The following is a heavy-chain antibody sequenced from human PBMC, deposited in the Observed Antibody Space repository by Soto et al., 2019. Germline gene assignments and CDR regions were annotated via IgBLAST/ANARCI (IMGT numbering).Heavy chain of an antibody. CDR1: GGTFSSYT. V-gene: IGHV1-69*08. J-gene: IGHJ6*02. CDR2: IIPILGIA. CDR3: ARESGSYYYYGMDV. Sequence: QVQLVQSGAEVKKPGSSVKVSCKASGGTFSSYTISWVRQAPGQGLEWMGRIIPILGIANYAQKFQGRVTITADKSTSTDYMELSSLRSEDTAVYYCARESGSYYYYGMDVWGQGTTVTVSS. D-gene: IGHD1-26*01.